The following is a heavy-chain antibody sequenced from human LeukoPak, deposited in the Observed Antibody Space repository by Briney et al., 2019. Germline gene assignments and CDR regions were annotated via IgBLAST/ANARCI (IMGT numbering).Heavy chain of an antibody. D-gene: IGHD5-12*01. Sequence: GESLKISCKGSGYSFSNYWIGWVRQMPGKGLEWMGTIYPGDSGHIYSPSFQGQVTISADKSISTAYLQWSSLKTSDTAIYYCAQHYSGSDYFFDSWGQGTLVIVSS. CDR1: GYSFSNYW. CDR3: AQHYSGSDYFFDS. CDR2: IYPGDSGH. V-gene: IGHV5-51*01. J-gene: IGHJ4*02.